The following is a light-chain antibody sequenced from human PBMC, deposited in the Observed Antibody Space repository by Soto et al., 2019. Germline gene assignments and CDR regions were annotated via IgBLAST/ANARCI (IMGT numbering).Light chain of an antibody. J-gene: IGLJ1*01. V-gene: IGLV2-14*01. CDR2: DVT. CDR1: SSDVGGYNY. CDR3: SSYSSSSTYV. Sequence: QSALTQPASVSGSPGQSITISCTGTSSDVGGYNYVSWYQQHPGEAPKLMIYDVTDRPSGVSNRFSGSKSGNTASLTISGLQAEDEADYYCSSYSSSSTYVVGTGTKVPVL.